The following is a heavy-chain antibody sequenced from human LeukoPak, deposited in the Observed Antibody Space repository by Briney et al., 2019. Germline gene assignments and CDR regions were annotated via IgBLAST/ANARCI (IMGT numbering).Heavy chain of an antibody. D-gene: IGHD2-2*01. J-gene: IGHJ4*02. CDR2: INPNSGGT. V-gene: IGHV1-2*02. CDR3: ARRYCSSTSCYLFDY. CDR1: GYTFTGYY. Sequence: ASVKVSCKASGYTFTGYYMHWVRQAPGQGVEWMGWINPNSGGTNYAQKFQGRVTMTRDTSISTAYMELSRLRSDDTAVYYCARRYCSSTSCYLFDYWGQGTLVTVSS.